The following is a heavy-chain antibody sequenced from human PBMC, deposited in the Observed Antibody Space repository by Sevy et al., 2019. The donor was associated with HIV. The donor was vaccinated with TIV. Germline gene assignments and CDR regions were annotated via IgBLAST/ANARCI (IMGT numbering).Heavy chain of an antibody. V-gene: IGHV4-39*01. Sequence: SETLCLTCTVSGGSISSSNSYYWAWIRQPPGKGLEWIGTIFYTGRTYYSPSLKSRLTISVDIFKNQFSLQLSSVTAADTAVYYCARYPDSSGFTGYYFDSWGQGTQVTVSS. CDR1: GGSISSSNSYY. CDR3: ARYPDSSGFTGYYFDS. J-gene: IGHJ4*02. D-gene: IGHD3-22*01. CDR2: IFYTGRT.